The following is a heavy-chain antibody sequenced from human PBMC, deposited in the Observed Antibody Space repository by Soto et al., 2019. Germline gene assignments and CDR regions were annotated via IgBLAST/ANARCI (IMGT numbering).Heavy chain of an antibody. CDR3: VRRHVSATGIDWFDP. J-gene: IGHJ5*02. V-gene: IGHV1-3*01. Sequence: ASVKVSCKASGYTFTSYGIHWVRQAPGQRLEWMGWINAANGDTKYSPKFQGRVTITRDTSASTAYMELSSLRPEDTAVYYCVRRHVSATGIDWFDPWGQGTLLSVSS. CDR1: GYTFTSYG. CDR2: INAANGDT. D-gene: IGHD6-13*01.